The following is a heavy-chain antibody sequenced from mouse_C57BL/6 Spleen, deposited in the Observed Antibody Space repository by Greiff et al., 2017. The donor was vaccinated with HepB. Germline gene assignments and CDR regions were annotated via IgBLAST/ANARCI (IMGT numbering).Heavy chain of an antibody. Sequence: EVKLQQSGPELVKPGASVKIPCKASGYTFTDYNMDWVKQSHGKSLEWIGDINPNNGGTIYNQKFKGKATLTVDKSSSTAYMELRSLTSEDTAVYYCARDKKEAGAMDYWGQGTSVTVSS. CDR1: GYTFTDYN. CDR2: INPNNGGT. V-gene: IGHV1-18*01. J-gene: IGHJ4*01. CDR3: ARDKKEAGAMDY.